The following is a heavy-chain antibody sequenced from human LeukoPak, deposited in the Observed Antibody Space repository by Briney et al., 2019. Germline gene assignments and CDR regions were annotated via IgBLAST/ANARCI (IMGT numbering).Heavy chain of an antibody. J-gene: IGHJ4*02. Sequence: GGSLRLSCAASGFTFSSYAMSWVRQAPGKGLEWVSAISGSGGSTYYADSVKGRFTISRDNSKNTLYLQMNSLRAEDTAVYYCAKDIYSGYEKAAESIVGAIFDYWGQGTLVTVSS. CDR3: AKDIYSGYEKAAESIVGAIFDY. V-gene: IGHV3-23*01. D-gene: IGHD1-26*01. CDR1: GFTFSSYA. CDR2: ISGSGGST.